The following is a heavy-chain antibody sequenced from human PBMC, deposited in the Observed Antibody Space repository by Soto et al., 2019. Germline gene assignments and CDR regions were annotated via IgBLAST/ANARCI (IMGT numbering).Heavy chain of an antibody. V-gene: IGHV2-5*02. CDR1: GFSLSTTAEG. D-gene: IGHD2-2*01. Sequence: QLTLKESGPTLVKPTQTLTLTCTFSGFSLSTTAEGVGWIRQPPGKALEWLALIYWDDDERYSPSLKSRLTITKDTSNNQVVLTMTNVDPVDTATYYCAHGSCSSADCYPNPYLDYWGQGILVTVSS. CDR3: AHGSCSSADCYPNPYLDY. CDR2: IYWDDDE. J-gene: IGHJ4*02.